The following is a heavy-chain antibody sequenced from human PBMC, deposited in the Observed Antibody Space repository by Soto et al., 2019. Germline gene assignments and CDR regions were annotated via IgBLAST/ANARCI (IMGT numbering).Heavy chain of an antibody. D-gene: IGHD3-9*01. J-gene: IGHJ6*03. Sequence: EVQLVESGGGLVKPGGSLRLSCAASGFRFSTYSMNWVRQAPGKGLEWVSSINEDSTYIYYAGSVRGRFTISRDNAEDSLYLQMNSLRAEDTAVYYCVRDFGRYFRTGYMDFWGDGATVTVSS. CDR1: GFRFSTYS. CDR2: INEDSTYI. V-gene: IGHV3-21*02. CDR3: VRDFGRYFRTGYMDF.